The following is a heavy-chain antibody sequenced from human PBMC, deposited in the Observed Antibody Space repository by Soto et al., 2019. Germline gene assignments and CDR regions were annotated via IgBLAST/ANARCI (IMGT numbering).Heavy chain of an antibody. CDR3: AGQSGGDSSGYYAFDI. CDR1: GFTVSSNY. D-gene: IGHD3-22*01. V-gene: IGHV3-66*04. CDR2: IYSGGST. Sequence: GGSLRLSCAASGFTVSSNYMSWVRQAPGKGLEWVSVIYSGGSTYYADSVKGRFTISRDNSKNTLYLQMNSLRAEDTAVYYCAGQSGGDSSGYYAFDIWGQGTMVTVSS. J-gene: IGHJ3*02.